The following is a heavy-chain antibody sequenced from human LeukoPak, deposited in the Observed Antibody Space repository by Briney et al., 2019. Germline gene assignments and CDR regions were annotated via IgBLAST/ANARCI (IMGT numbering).Heavy chain of an antibody. V-gene: IGHV3-30*02. J-gene: IGHJ4*02. CDR3: AKDRIGIAVAGTTFDY. D-gene: IGHD6-19*01. CDR1: GFTFSSYD. Sequence: PGGSLRLSCAASGFTFSSYDMHWVRQAPGKGLEWVAFIRYDGSNKYYADSVKGRFTISRDNSKNTLYLQMNSLRAEDTAVYYCAKDRIGIAVAGTTFDYWGQGTLVTVSS. CDR2: IRYDGSNK.